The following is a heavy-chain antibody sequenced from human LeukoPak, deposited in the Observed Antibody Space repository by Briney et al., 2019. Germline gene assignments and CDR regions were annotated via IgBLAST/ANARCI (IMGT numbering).Heavy chain of an antibody. V-gene: IGHV3-53*01. Sequence: GGSLRLSCAATGFSFSSNYMSWVRQAPGKGLEWVSAIYSNGTTNDADSLKGRFTISRGNSKNTQYQKMNSLRAEDTAVYYCAKDSHTAMAYPPSIDYWGQGTLVTVSS. CDR3: AKDSHTAMAYPPSIDY. J-gene: IGHJ4*02. CDR1: GFSFSSNY. CDR2: IYSNGTT. D-gene: IGHD5-18*01.